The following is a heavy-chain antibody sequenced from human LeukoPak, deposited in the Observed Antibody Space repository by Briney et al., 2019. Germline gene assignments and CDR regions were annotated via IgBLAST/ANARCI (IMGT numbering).Heavy chain of an antibody. V-gene: IGHV4-39*01. Sequence: SETLSLTCTVSGGSISSSSYYWGWIRQPPGKGLEWIGRIYYSGSTYYNPSLKSRVTISVDTSKNQFSLKLSSVTAADTAVYYCASTPSITMVRGVIPADAFDIWGQGTMVTVSS. CDR3: ASTPSITMVRGVIPADAFDI. D-gene: IGHD3-10*01. CDR1: GGSISSSSYY. CDR2: IYYSGST. J-gene: IGHJ3*02.